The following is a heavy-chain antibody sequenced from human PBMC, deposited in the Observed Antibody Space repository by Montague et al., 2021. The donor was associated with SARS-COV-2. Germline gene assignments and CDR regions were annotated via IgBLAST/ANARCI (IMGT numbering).Heavy chain of an antibody. CDR3: VREKYYFDDSGSK. CDR2: VYHTGST. Sequence: SETLSLTCTVSGGSISSGGHYWSWVRQPPGKGLEWIGYVYHTGSTNYNPSLKSRVTLSIDTSKNQFSLNLTSVTAADTAVYYCVREKYYFDDSGSKWGQGTLVTV. J-gene: IGHJ4*02. V-gene: IGHV4-61*08. CDR1: GGSISSGGHY. D-gene: IGHD3-22*01.